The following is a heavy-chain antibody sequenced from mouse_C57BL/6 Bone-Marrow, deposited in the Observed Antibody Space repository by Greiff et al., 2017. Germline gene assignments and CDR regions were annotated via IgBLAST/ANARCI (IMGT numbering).Heavy chain of an antibody. D-gene: IGHD4-1*01. J-gene: IGHJ2*01. CDR3: ARTWAYYFDY. CDR1: GYSITSGYY. Sequence: EVKLLESGPGLVKPSQSLSLTCSVTGYSITSGYYWNWIRQFPGNKLEWMGYISYDGSNNYNPSLKNRISITRDTSKNQFFLKLNSVTTEDTATYYCARTWAYYFDYWGQGTTLTVSS. CDR2: ISYDGSN. V-gene: IGHV3-6*01.